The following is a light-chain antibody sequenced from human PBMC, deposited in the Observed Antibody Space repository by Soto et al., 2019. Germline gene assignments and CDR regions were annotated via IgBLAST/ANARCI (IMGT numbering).Light chain of an antibody. CDR3: SSYTSTSTV. J-gene: IGLJ2*01. CDR1: SSDVGSNNY. CDR2: EVS. V-gene: IGLV2-14*01. Sequence: QSALTQPASVSGSPGQSITISCTGTSSDVGSNNYVSWYQQHPGKAPKLLIYEVSNRPSGVSNRFSGSKSGNTASLTISGLQAEDDCDYYCSSYTSTSTVFGGGTQLTVL.